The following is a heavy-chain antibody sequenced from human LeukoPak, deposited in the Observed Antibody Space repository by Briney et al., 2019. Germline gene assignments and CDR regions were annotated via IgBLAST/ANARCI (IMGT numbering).Heavy chain of an antibody. J-gene: IGHJ4*02. V-gene: IGHV3-15*01. Sequence: KPGGSLRLSCAASGFTFSHAWMTWVRQSPGKGLEWVGHIKKETDGGTVDYAAPVKGRFTISRDDTTNTLYLQMNSLTTEDTAVYYCTTDRGHGDHIYYWGQGTLVTVSS. CDR3: TTDRGHGDHIYY. CDR2: IKKETDGGTV. CDR1: GFTFSHAW. D-gene: IGHD1-14*01.